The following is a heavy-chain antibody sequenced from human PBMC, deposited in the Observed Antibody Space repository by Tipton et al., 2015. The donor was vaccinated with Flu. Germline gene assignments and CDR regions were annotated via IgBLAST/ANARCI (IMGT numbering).Heavy chain of an antibody. V-gene: IGHV4-39*07. CDR3: ARFISIAAVADY. J-gene: IGHJ4*02. CDR2: IYYSGST. D-gene: IGHD6-13*01. CDR1: GGSISSSSYY. Sequence: TLSFTCTVSGGSISSSSYYWGWIRQPPGKGLEWIGSIYYSGSTYYNPSLKSRVTISVDTSKNQFSLKLSSVTAADTAVYYCARFISIAAVADYWGQGTLVTVSS.